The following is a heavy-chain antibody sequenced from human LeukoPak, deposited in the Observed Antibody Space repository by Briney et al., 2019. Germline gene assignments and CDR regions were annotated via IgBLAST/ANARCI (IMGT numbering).Heavy chain of an antibody. CDR3: ARGEYYDLMGGALGSFDI. V-gene: IGHV1-69*13. Sequence: GASVKVSCKASGGTFSSYAISWVRQAPGQGLEWMGGIIPIFGTANYAQKFQGRVTITADESTSTAYMELSSLRSEDTAVYYCARGEYYDLMGGALGSFDIWGQGTMVTVSS. D-gene: IGHD3-22*01. J-gene: IGHJ3*02. CDR1: GGTFSSYA. CDR2: IIPIFGTA.